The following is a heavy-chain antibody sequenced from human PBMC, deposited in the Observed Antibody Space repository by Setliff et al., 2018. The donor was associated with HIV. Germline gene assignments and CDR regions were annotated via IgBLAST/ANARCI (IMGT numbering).Heavy chain of an antibody. Sequence: ASETLSLTCTVSGDSVTSDSYYWSWIRQPAGKTLEWIGRIYFSGFTYYNPPLKSRVTISVDTSKNQFSLKLSSVTAADTAIYYCARGVGYCSSASCHNWFDPWGQGTLVTVSS. CDR1: GDSVTSDSYY. CDR2: IYFSGFT. J-gene: IGHJ5*02. CDR3: ARGVGYCSSASCHNWFDP. V-gene: IGHV4-61*10. D-gene: IGHD2-2*01.